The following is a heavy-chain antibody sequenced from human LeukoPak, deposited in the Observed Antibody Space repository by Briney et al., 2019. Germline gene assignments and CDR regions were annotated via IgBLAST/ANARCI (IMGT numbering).Heavy chain of an antibody. D-gene: IGHD6-19*01. CDR2: IYYSGGT. Sequence: SETLSLTCTVSGGSISSYYWSWIRQPPGKGLEWIGYIYYSGGTNYNPSLKSRVTISVDTSKNQFSLKLSSVTAADTAVYYCARGDSSGWDDAFDIWGQGTMVTVSS. CDR1: GGSISSYY. CDR3: ARGDSSGWDDAFDI. J-gene: IGHJ3*02. V-gene: IGHV4-59*01.